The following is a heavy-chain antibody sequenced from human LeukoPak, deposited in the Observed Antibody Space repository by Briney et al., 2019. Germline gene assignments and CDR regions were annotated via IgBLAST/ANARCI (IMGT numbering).Heavy chain of an antibody. V-gene: IGHV4-39*07. D-gene: IGHD3-3*01. CDR2: IYYSGST. Sequence: TSETLSLTCTVSGGSISISSHYWVWIRQPPGKGLEWIGSIYYSGSTNYNPSLKSRVTISVDTSKNQFSLKLSSVTAADTAVYYCARDQGSGPSVVHWFDPWGQGTLVTVSS. CDR3: ARDQGSGPSVVHWFDP. J-gene: IGHJ5*02. CDR1: GGSISISSHY.